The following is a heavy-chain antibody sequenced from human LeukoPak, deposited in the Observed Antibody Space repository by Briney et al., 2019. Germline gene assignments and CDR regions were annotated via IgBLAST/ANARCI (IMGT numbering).Heavy chain of an antibody. D-gene: IGHD6-19*01. CDR3: TRDGIAVAGTEGFDY. CDR1: GGSFSGYY. J-gene: IGHJ4*02. Sequence: SETLSLTCAVYGGSFSGYYWSWIRQPPGKGLEWIGEINHSGSTNYNPSLKSRVTISVDTSKNQSSLKLSSVTAADTAVYYCTRDGIAVAGTEGFDYWGQGTLVTVSS. CDR2: INHSGST. V-gene: IGHV4-34*01.